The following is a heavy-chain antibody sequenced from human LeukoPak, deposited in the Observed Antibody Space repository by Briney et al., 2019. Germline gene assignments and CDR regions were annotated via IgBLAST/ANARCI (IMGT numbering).Heavy chain of an antibody. J-gene: IGHJ6*02. V-gene: IGHV3-23*01. CDR3: ARGQSGTPHYYYGMDV. D-gene: IGHD3-10*01. Sequence: GGSLRLSCAASGYTFNNYAMSWVRRAPGKGLEWVSAISGGGGSTYYADSVKGRFTVSRDNSKNTLSLQMNSLREEDTAVYYCARGQSGTPHYYYGMDVWGQGTTVTVSS. CDR1: GYTFNNYA. CDR2: ISGGGGST.